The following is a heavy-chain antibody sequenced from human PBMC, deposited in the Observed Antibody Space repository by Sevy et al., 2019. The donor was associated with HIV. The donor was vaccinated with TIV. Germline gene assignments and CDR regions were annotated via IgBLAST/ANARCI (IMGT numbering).Heavy chain of an antibody. Sequence: GGSLRLSCAASGFSISDHYMEWVRQAPGKGLEWVGRTRNKAESYTTEYAGSVKGRFSISRVGSKNSLYLQMNSLKAVDTAVYYCATHAGIAAAGRVFDYWGQGTLVTVSS. CDR3: ATHAGIAAAGRVFDY. CDR1: GFSISDHY. CDR2: TRNKAESYTT. D-gene: IGHD6-13*01. J-gene: IGHJ4*02. V-gene: IGHV3-72*01.